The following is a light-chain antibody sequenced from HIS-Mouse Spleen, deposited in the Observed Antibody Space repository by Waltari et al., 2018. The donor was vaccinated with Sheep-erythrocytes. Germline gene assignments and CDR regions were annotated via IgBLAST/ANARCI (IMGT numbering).Light chain of an antibody. CDR2: EVS. CDR1: SSDVGGYNY. J-gene: IGLJ3*02. CDR3: SSYAGSNNWV. V-gene: IGLV2-8*01. Sequence: QSALTQPPSASGSPGQSVTISCTGTSSDVGGYNYVSWYQQHPGKAPKLMIYEVSKRPSGFPYRFSGSKSGNTASRTVSGLQAEDETDYYCSSYAGSNNWVFGGGTKLTVL.